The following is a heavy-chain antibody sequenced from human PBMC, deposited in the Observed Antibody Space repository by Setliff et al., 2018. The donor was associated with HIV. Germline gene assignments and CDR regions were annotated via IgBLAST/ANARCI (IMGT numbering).Heavy chain of an antibody. D-gene: IGHD3-10*01. CDR3: AGIRGGDAFDI. CDR2: INPTGHST. Sequence: ASVKVFCKASGYTFTNYYMHWVRQAPGQGLEWMGVINPTGHSTTYAQKFQGRVTMTRDTSTSTVFMDLSSLRSEDTAVYYCAGIRGGDAFDIWGQGTMVTVSS. J-gene: IGHJ3*02. V-gene: IGHV1-46*01. CDR1: GYTFTNYY.